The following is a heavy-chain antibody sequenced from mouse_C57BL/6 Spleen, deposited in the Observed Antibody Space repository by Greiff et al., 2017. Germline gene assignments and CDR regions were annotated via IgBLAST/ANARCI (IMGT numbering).Heavy chain of an antibody. CDR2: ISSGSSTI. CDR1: GFTFSDYG. V-gene: IGHV5-17*01. Sequence: EVKVEESGGGLVKPGGSLKLSCAASGFTFSDYGMHWVRQAPEKGLEWVAYISSGSSTIYYADTVKGRFTISRDNAKNTLFLQMTSLRSEDTAMYYCARTGLARGYFDYWGQGTTLTVSS. D-gene: IGHD3-3*01. J-gene: IGHJ2*01. CDR3: ARTGLARGYFDY.